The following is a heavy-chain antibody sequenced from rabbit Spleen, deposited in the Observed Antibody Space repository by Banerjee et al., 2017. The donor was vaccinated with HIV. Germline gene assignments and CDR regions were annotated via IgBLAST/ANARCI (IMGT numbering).Heavy chain of an antibody. Sequence: QEQLVESGGGLVQPGGSLKLSCKASGFDFSSYGVSWVRQPPGKGLEWIGYIDPLFGSTYYANWVNGRFSISRENTQNTVYLQLNSLTAADTATYFCVRDQAGYVGFGPFYFNLWGPGTLVTVS. D-gene: IGHD4-2*01. J-gene: IGHJ4*01. CDR2: IDPLFGST. CDR1: GFDFSSYG. CDR3: VRDQAGYVGFGPFYFNL. V-gene: IGHV1S47*01.